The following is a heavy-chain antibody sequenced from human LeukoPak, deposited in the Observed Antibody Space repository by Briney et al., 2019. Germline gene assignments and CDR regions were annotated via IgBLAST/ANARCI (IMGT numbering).Heavy chain of an antibody. D-gene: IGHD1-20*01. CDR3: AKDRGGITWLFDY. Sequence: GGSLRLSCAASGFTFSSYAMYWVRQAPGKGLEWVAVISYDGSTKYYADSVKGRFTISRDNSRNTLYLQMNSLRAEDTAVYYCAKDRGGITWLFDYWGQGTLVTVSS. CDR2: ISYDGSTK. J-gene: IGHJ4*02. CDR1: GFTFSSYA. V-gene: IGHV3-30-3*01.